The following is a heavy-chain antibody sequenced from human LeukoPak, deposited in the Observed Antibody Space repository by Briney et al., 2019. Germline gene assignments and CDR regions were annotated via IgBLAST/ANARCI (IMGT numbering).Heavy chain of an antibody. CDR3: ARLGVKGIAVAGPHYRDYYGMDV. V-gene: IGHV4-59*08. J-gene: IGHJ6*02. D-gene: IGHD6-19*01. CDR1: GGSISSYY. CDR2: IYYSGST. Sequence: SETLSLTCTVSGGSISSYYWSWIRQPPGKGLEWIGYIYYSGSTNYNPSLKSRVTISVDTSKNQFSLKLSSVTAADTAVYYCARLGVKGIAVAGPHYRDYYGMDVWGQGTTVTVSS.